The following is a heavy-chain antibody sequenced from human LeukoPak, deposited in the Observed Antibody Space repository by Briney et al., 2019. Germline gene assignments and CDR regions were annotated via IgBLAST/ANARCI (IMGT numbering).Heavy chain of an antibody. J-gene: IGHJ4*02. CDR1: GGTFSSYA. CDR2: IIPIFGTA. D-gene: IGHD2-2*01. Sequence: SVKVSCKASGGTFSSYAISRVRQAPGQGLEWMGGIIPIFGTANYAQKFQSRVTITADESTSTAYMELSSLRSEDTAVYYCAREFLQYQLPYVGGFDYWGQGTLVTVSS. CDR3: AREFLQYQLPYVGGFDY. V-gene: IGHV1-69*01.